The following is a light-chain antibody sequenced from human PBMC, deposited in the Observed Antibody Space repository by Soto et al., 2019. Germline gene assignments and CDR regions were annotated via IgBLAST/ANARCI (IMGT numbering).Light chain of an antibody. J-gene: IGLJ1*01. Sequence: QSVLTQPRSVSGSPGQSVTISCTGTSSDFGYYNYVSWYQQHPGTAPKLMIYDVSMRPSGVPDRFSGSKSVNTASLTISGLQAEDEADYYCCSYAGSYTFYVFGTGTKVTVL. CDR3: CSYAGSYTFYV. CDR2: DVS. V-gene: IGLV2-11*01. CDR1: SSDFGYYNY.